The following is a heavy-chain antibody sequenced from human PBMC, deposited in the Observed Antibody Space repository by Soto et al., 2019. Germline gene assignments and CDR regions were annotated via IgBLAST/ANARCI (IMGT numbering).Heavy chain of an antibody. CDR3: AREGYGDYGYYYGMDV. CDR2: ISYDGSNK. D-gene: IGHD4-17*01. CDR1: GFTFSSYA. V-gene: IGHV3-30-3*01. Sequence: QVPLVESGGGVVQPGRSLRLSCAASGFTFSSYAMHWVRQAPGKGLEWVAVISYDGSNKYYADSVKGRFTISRDNSKNTLYLQMNSLRAEDTAVYYCAREGYGDYGYYYGMDVWGQGTTVTVSS. J-gene: IGHJ6*02.